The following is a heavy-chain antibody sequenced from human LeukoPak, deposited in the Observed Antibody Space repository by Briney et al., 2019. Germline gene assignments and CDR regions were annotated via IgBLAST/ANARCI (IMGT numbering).Heavy chain of an antibody. J-gene: IGHJ6*02. CDR3: TIPPHGYYYYGMDV. Sequence: GGSLRLSCAASGFIFSRYAMSWVRQAPGKGLEGVSAISGSGGSTYYADSVKGRFTISRDNSKNTLYLQMNSLRAEDTAVYYCTIPPHGYYYYGMDVWGQGTTVTVSS. CDR1: GFIFSRYA. CDR2: ISGSGGST. V-gene: IGHV3-23*01.